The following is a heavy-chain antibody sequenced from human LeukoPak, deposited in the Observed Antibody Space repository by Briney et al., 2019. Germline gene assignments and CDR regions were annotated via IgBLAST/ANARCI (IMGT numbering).Heavy chain of an antibody. D-gene: IGHD3-16*01. J-gene: IGHJ6*02. V-gene: IGHV1-2*02. CDR3: ARGGWGYYYYYGMDV. CDR1: GYTFTGYY. CDR2: INPNSGGT. Sequence: ASVKVSCKASGYTFTGYYMHWVRQAPGQGLEWMGWINPNSGGTNYAQKFQGRVTMTRDTSISTAYMELSRLRSDDTAVYYCARGGWGYYYYYGMDVWGQGTTVTVSS.